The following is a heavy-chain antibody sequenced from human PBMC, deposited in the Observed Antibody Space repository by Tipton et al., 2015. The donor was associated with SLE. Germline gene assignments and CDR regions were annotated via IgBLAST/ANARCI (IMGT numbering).Heavy chain of an antibody. V-gene: IGHV3-20*04. J-gene: IGHJ6*03. D-gene: IGHD3-10*01. CDR3: ARALLWFGDYMDV. CDR2: TNWNGGRT. Sequence: SLRLSCAVSGFEFDDYGMNWVRQAPGKGLEWVSGTNWNGGRTEYADSVKGRFTISRDNAKNTLYLQMNSLRAEDTAMYYCARALLWFGDYMDVWGKGTTVTVSS. CDR1: GFEFDDYG.